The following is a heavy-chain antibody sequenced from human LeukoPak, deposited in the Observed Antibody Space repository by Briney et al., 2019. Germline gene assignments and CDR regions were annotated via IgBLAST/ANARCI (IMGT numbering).Heavy chain of an antibody. J-gene: IGHJ6*02. CDR1: GGSFSGYY. V-gene: IGHV4-59*10. D-gene: IGHD3-10*01. CDR3: AVLDYYGSGSYLSDGYYYYGMDV. CDR2: IYTSGST. Sequence: PSETLSLTCAVYGGSFSGYYWSWIRQPAGKGLEWIGRIYTSGSTNYNPSLKSRVTISVDTSKNQFSLKLSSVTAADTAVYYCAVLDYYGSGSYLSDGYYYYGMDVWGQGTTVTVSS.